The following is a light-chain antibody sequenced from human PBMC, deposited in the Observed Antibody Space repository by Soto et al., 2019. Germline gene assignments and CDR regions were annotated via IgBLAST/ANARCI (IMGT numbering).Light chain of an antibody. CDR1: SSNIGAGND. CDR3: QSYDSSLSGSGV. V-gene: IGLV1-40*01. CDR2: ATS. Sequence: QSVLTQPHSVSGAPGQRVTISCTGSSSNIGAGNDVHWYQHLPGTAPKLVIYATSNRPSGVPDRFSGSKSGTSASLAITGLQAEDEAHYYCQSYDSSLSGSGVFGNGTKVTVL. J-gene: IGLJ1*01.